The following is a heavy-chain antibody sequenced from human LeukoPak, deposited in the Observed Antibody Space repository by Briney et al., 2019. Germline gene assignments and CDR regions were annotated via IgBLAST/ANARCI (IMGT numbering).Heavy chain of an antibody. CDR2: INHSGST. D-gene: IGHD6-19*01. CDR3: ARYSSGWYLGYFDY. CDR1: GGPFSGYY. Sequence: SETLSLTCAVYGGPFSGYYWSWIRQPPGKGLEWIGEINHSGSTNYNPSLKSRVTISVDTSKNQFSLKLSSVTAADTAVYYCARYSSGWYLGYFDYWGQGTLVTVSS. J-gene: IGHJ4*02. V-gene: IGHV4-34*01.